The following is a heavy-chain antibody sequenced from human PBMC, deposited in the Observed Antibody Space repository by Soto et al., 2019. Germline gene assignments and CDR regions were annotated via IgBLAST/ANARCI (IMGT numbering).Heavy chain of an antibody. J-gene: IGHJ6*03. CDR2: IIPILGIA. Sequence: QVQLVQSGAEVKKPGSSVKVSCKASGGTFSSYTISWVRQAPGQGLEWMGRIIPILGIANYAQKFQGRVTITADKSTSTAYMELRSLRSEDTAVYYCARDVGAYCSGGSCLYMDVWGKGTTVTVSS. D-gene: IGHD2-15*01. CDR3: ARDVGAYCSGGSCLYMDV. V-gene: IGHV1-69*08. CDR1: GGTFSSYT.